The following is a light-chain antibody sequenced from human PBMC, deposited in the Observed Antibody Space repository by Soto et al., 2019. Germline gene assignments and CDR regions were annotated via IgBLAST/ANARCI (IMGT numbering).Light chain of an antibody. CDR3: QQYGSSPGGYT. Sequence: EIVLTQSPGTLSLSPGERATLSCRASQSVSSSYLAWYQQKPGQAPRLLIYGASSRATGIPDRFSGSGSGTDFTLTISRLEPEDCAVYYFQQYGSSPGGYTFGQGTKLEIK. J-gene: IGKJ2*01. CDR1: QSVSSSY. V-gene: IGKV3-20*01. CDR2: GAS.